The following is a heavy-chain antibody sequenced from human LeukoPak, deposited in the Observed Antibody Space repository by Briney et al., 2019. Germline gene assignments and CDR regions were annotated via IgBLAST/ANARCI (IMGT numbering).Heavy chain of an antibody. D-gene: IGHD1-26*01. CDR1: GGSISSGGYS. J-gene: IGHJ3*02. CDR3: ARVGATYDAFDI. CDR2: IYHSGST. V-gene: IGHV4-30-2*01. Sequence: SETLSLTCAVSGGSISSGGYSWSWIRQPPGKGLEWIGYIYHSGSTNYNPSLKSRVTISVDTSKNQFSLKLSSVTAADTAVYYCARVGATYDAFDIWGQGTMVTVSS.